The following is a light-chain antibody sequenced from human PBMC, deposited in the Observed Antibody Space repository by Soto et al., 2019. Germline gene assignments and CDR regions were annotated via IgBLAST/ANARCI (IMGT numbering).Light chain of an antibody. Sequence: DIQLTQSPSSLSASVGDRVSISCRASQSISNYLNWYQQKPGKAPKVLIFAASRLQSGVPSRFSGSGSGTYFTLTISSLQPEDFATYYCQQSYTRTFGQGTKVEI. V-gene: IGKV1-39*01. CDR2: AAS. CDR1: QSISNY. J-gene: IGKJ1*01. CDR3: QQSYTRT.